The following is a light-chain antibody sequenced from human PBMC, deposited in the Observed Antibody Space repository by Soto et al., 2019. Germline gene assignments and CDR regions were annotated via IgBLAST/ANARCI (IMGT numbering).Light chain of an antibody. CDR2: DAS. Sequence: AIQLTQSPTSLSASVGDSVTITCRASQGISSALAWFQQTPGKPPKLLIYDASTLESGVPSRFSGSGSGTDFALPISSLQPGDFATYYCQQFNSYPHSFGQGTKLEIK. CDR1: QGISSA. CDR3: QQFNSYPHS. V-gene: IGKV1-13*02. J-gene: IGKJ2*01.